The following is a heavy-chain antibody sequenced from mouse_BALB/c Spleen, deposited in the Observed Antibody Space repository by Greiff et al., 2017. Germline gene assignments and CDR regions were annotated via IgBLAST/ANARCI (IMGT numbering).Heavy chain of an antibody. CDR2: INPSTGYT. CDR1: GYTFTSYW. V-gene: IGHV1-7*01. Sequence: VQLQQSGAELAKPGASVKMSCKASGYTFTSYWMHWVKQRPGQGLEWIGYINPSTGYTEYNQKFKDKATLTADKSSSTAYMQLSSLTSEDSAVYYCARSPAYYAMDYWGQGTSVTVSS. J-gene: IGHJ4*01. CDR3: ARSPAYYAMDY.